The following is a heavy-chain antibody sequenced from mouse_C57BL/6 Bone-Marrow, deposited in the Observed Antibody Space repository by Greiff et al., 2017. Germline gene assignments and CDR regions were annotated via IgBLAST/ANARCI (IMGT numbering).Heavy chain of an antibody. V-gene: IGHV1-7*01. J-gene: IGHJ2*01. Sequence: VKLQQSGAELVKPGASVKMSCKASGYTFTSYWMHWVKQRPGQGLEWIGYINPSTGYTEYNQKFKDKATLTADKSSSTAYMQLSSLTYEDSAVYYCASYYGSSYFDYWGQGTTLTVSS. D-gene: IGHD1-1*01. CDR2: INPSTGYT. CDR3: ASYYGSSYFDY. CDR1: GYTFTSYW.